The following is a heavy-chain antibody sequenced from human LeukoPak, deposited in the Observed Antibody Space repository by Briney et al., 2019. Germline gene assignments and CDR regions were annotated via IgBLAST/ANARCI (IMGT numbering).Heavy chain of an antibody. CDR3: ARTTSFTASGYDY. CDR2: MNPNNGDS. D-gene: IGHD6-25*01. Sequence: ASVKVSCKASGYTFTNYHMNWVRQATGQGLEWMGWMNPNNGDSGYAQKFQGRVTITGDTSISTSYMELRSLRSDDTAVYFCARTTSFTASGYDYWGQGTLVTVSS. V-gene: IGHV1-8*03. J-gene: IGHJ4*02. CDR1: GYTFTNYH.